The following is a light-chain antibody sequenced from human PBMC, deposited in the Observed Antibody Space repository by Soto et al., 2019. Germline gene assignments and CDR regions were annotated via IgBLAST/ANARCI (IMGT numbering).Light chain of an antibody. Sequence: EVVMTQSPLSLPVTLGQPASIFCRSSQSLLYSDGKTFLTWFHQRPGQAPRRLIYEVSNRDSGVPDRFSRSGSGTDFTLKISWVEAEDVGVYYCMQGTHWPLTFGGGTKVEIK. CDR1: QSLLYSDGKTF. CDR3: MQGTHWPLT. CDR2: EVS. J-gene: IGKJ4*01. V-gene: IGKV2-30*01.